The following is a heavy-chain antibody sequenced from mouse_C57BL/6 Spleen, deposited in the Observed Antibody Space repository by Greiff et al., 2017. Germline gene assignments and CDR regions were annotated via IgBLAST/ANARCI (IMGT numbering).Heavy chain of an antibody. CDR1: GYTFTSYW. V-gene: IGHV1-5*01. D-gene: IGHD1-1*02. J-gene: IGHJ4*01. Sequence: EVQLQQSGTVLARPGASVKMSCKTSGYTFTSYWMHWVKQRPGQGLEWIGAIYPGNSDTSYNQKFKGKAKLTAVTSASTAYMELSSLTNEDSAVYYCTRGGGNLLYYAMDYWGQGTSVTVSS. CDR3: TRGGGNLLYYAMDY. CDR2: IYPGNSDT.